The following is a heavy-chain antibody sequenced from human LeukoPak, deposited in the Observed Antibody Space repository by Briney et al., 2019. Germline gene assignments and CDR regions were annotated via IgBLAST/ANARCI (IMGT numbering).Heavy chain of an antibody. J-gene: IGHJ5*02. CDR2: INHSGST. CDR1: GGSFSSYY. D-gene: IGHD3-10*01. CDR3: ARGPKVIAPGGWFDP. V-gene: IGHV4-34*01. Sequence: SETLSLTCAVYGGSFSSYYWSWIRQPPGKGLEWIGEINHSGSTNYNPSLKSRVTISVDTSKNQFSLKLSSVTAADTAVYYCARGPKVIAPGGWFDPWGQGTLVTVSS.